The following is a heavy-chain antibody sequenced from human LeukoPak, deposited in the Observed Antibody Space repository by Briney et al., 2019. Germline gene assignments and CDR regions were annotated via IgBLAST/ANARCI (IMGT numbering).Heavy chain of an antibody. CDR2: ISSSSSYI. J-gene: IGHJ3*02. Sequence: GGSLRLSCAASGFTFSSYSVNWVRQAPGKRLEWVSTISSSSSYIYYADSVKGLVTISRDNAKNSLYLQMNSLRAEDTAVYYCARGWLRNAFDIWGQGTMVTVSS. CDR3: ARGWLRNAFDI. V-gene: IGHV3-21*01. D-gene: IGHD5-12*01. CDR1: GFTFSSYS.